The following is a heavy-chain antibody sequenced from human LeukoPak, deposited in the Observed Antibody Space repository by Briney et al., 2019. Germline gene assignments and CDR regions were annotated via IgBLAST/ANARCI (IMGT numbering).Heavy chain of an antibody. CDR2: IRYDGSNK. CDR3: AKDGYLEAAAGTYDFDY. CDR1: GFTFNSYG. Sequence: QPGGSLRLSCAASGFTFNSYGMHWVRQAPGKGLEWVAFIRYDGSNKYYADSVKGRFTISRDSSKNTLYLQMNSLRAEDTAVYYCAKDGYLEAAAGTYDFDYWGQGTLVTVSS. V-gene: IGHV3-30*02. D-gene: IGHD6-13*01. J-gene: IGHJ4*02.